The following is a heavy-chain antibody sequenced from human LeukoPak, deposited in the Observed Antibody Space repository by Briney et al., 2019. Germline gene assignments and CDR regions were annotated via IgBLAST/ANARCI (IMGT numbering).Heavy chain of an antibody. Sequence: SVEVSCKASGGTFSSYAISWVRQAPGQGLEWMGGSIPIFGTANYAQKFQGRVTITADESTSTAYMELSSLRSEDTAVYYCARSLAYCGGDCYSYSFDYWGQGTLVTVSS. D-gene: IGHD2-21*02. CDR2: SIPIFGTA. CDR3: ARSLAYCGGDCYSYSFDY. V-gene: IGHV1-69*13. J-gene: IGHJ4*02. CDR1: GGTFSSYA.